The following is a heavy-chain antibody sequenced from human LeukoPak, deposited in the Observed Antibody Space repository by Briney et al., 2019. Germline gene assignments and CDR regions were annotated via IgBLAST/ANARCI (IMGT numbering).Heavy chain of an antibody. CDR3: ARDGGLERPFGMDV. J-gene: IGHJ6*02. D-gene: IGHD1-1*01. CDR2: IYYSGST. Sequence: SETLSLTCTVSGGSISSGGYYWSWIRQHPGTGLEWIVYIYYSGSTYYSPSLKSRVTISVDTSKNQFSLKLSSVTAADTAVYYCARDGGLERPFGMDVWGQGTTVTVSS. V-gene: IGHV4-31*03. CDR1: GGSISSGGYY.